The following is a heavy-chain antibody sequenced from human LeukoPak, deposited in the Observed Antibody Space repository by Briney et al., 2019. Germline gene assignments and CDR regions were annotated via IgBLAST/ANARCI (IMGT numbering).Heavy chain of an antibody. J-gene: IGHJ4*02. D-gene: IGHD3-10*01. CDR1: GFTFSSYA. CDR3: AGELYGSGSYYDY. CDR2: ISGSGGST. V-gene: IGHV3-23*01. Sequence: GGSLRLSCAASGFTFSSYAMSWVRQAPGKGLEWVSAISGSGGSTYYADSVKGRFTISRDNAKNSLYLQMNSLRAEDTAVYYCAGELYGSGSYYDYWGQGTLVTVSS.